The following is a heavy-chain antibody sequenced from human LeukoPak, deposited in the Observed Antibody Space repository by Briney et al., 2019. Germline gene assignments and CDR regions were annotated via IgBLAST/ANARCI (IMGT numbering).Heavy chain of an antibody. J-gene: IGHJ4*02. CDR3: ARGLNDSWTGGNY. D-gene: IGHD3-3*01. V-gene: IGHV4-34*01. CDR1: DGSFSGYY. Sequence: SETLSLTCAVYDGSFSGYYWSWIRQPPGKGLEWIGEINHSGSTNYNPSLKSRVTISLDTSKSQFSLKVRYVTAADTAVYYCARGLNDSWTGGNYWGQGTLVTVSS. CDR2: INHSGST.